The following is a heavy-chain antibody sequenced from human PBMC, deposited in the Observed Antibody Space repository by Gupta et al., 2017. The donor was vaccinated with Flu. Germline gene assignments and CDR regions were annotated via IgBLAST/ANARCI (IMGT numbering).Heavy chain of an antibody. V-gene: IGHV1-2*02. CDR2: INPNNGDT. CDR3: ARDVIGPGWLDP. J-gene: IGHJ5*02. D-gene: IGHD3-22*01. Sequence: QVQLVQSGAEMKKPGASVTVSCEASGYTFTGYYLHWVRLGPGRGLEWLGWINPNNGDTEYAQRFQGRVTMTRDTSIGTAYMELSRLTSDDTAVYYCARDVIGPGWLDPWGQGTLVTVSS. CDR1: GYTFTGYY.